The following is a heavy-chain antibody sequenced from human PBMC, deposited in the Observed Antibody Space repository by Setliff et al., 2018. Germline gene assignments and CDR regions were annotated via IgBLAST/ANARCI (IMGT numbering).Heavy chain of an antibody. D-gene: IGHD3-22*01. CDR2: INPYSDLT. CDR1: GYTFTGYY. CDR3: ARANYYDSSGHSVNGMDV. Sequence: GASVKVSCKASGYTFTGYYLNWVRQAPGQGLEWMGLINPYSDLTNYAQKFQGRVTMTRDTSISTAYMELSSLRSEDTAVYYCARANYYDSSGHSVNGMDVWGQGTTVTVSS. J-gene: IGHJ6*02. V-gene: IGHV1-2*02.